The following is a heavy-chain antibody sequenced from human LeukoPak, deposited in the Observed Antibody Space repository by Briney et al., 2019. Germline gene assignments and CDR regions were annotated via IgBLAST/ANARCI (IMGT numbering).Heavy chain of an antibody. Sequence: GRSLRLSCVASEFTFSSYGMHWVRQAPGKGLEWVAYIRYDGSDRYYADSVKGRFTISRDNSKNTLYLQMNSLRVEDTAVYYCAKERYSSSSLFAVTPFDYWGQGTRITVSS. CDR3: AKERYSSSSLFAVTPFDY. CDR1: EFTFSSYG. D-gene: IGHD6-13*01. CDR2: IRYDGSDR. V-gene: IGHV3-30*02. J-gene: IGHJ4*02.